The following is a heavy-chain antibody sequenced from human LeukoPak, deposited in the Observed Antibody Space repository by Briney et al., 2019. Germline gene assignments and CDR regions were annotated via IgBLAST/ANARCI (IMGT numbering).Heavy chain of an antibody. CDR2: IWYDGSNK. V-gene: IGHV3-33*06. CDR1: GFTFSSYG. CDR3: AKVPSSSWYKGIDY. J-gene: IGHJ4*02. D-gene: IGHD6-13*01. Sequence: GGSLRLSCAASGFTFSSYGMHWVRQAPGKGLEWVAVIWYDGSNKYYADSVKGRFTISRDNSKNTLYLQMNSLRAEDTALYYCAKVPSSSWYKGIDYWGQGALVTVSS.